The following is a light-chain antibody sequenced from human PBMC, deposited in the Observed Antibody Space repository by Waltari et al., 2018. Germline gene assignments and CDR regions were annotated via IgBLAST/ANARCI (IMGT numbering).Light chain of an antibody. Sequence: QSALTQPASVSGSPGQSITISCTGTSSDVGAYIHVSWYQQRPGKAPKLIIHNGSNRPSGVSNRFSGSKSANTASLTISGIQAEDEADYYCSSYTTSGTWVFGGGTKVTVL. V-gene: IGLV2-14*03. CDR3: SSYTTSGTWV. CDR2: NGS. CDR1: SSDVGAYIH. J-gene: IGLJ3*02.